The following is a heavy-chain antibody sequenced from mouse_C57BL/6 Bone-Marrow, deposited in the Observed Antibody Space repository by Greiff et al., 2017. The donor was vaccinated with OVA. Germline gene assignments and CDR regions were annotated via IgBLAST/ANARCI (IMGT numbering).Heavy chain of an antibody. CDR1: GYTFTGYW. J-gene: IGHJ1*03. Sequence: QVQLQQPGAELVKPGASVKISCKASGYTFTGYWITWVKQRPGHGLEWIGEIYPGSGSTNYNEKFQGKATLTADTSSNTAYMQLSSLTSEDSAVYYGAREGYGSTYGYVDFWGRGTTVTVTA. V-gene: IGHV1-55*01. D-gene: IGHD1-1*01. CDR3: AREGYGSTYGYVDF. CDR2: IYPGSGST.